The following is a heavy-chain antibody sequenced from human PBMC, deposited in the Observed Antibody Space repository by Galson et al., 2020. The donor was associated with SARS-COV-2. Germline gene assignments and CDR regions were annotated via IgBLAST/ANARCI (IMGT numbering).Heavy chain of an antibody. CDR1: SYA. D-gene: IGHD3-22*01. V-gene: IGHV3-23*01. CDR3: AKDSGDSSGDFDY. CDR2: ITGSGGSI. Sequence: SYAMSWIRQAPGKGLEWVSAITGSGGSIFYVDSAKGRFTISRDNSKNTLYLQMNSLRAEDTALYYCAKDSGDSSGDFDYWGQGTLVTVSS. J-gene: IGHJ4*02.